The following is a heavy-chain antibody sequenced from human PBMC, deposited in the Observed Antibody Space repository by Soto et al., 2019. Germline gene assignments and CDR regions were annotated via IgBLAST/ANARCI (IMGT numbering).Heavy chain of an antibody. V-gene: IGHV4-4*07. CDR2: IYTSGST. J-gene: IGHJ6*02. CDR1: GGSISSYY. Sequence: SETLSLTCTVFGGSISSYYWSWIRQPAGKGLEWIGRIYTSGSTNYNPSLKSRVTMSVDTSKNKFSLKLSSVTAADTAVYYCAREEEGATHYYYYGMDVWGQGTTVTVSS. CDR3: AREEEGATHYYYYGMDV. D-gene: IGHD1-26*01.